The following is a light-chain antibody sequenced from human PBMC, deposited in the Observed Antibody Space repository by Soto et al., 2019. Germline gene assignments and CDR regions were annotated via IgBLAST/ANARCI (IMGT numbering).Light chain of an antibody. J-gene: IGLJ3*02. V-gene: IGLV2-8*01. CDR3: NSYAGSNNWV. CDR1: SSDVGGYNY. CDR2: EVS. Sequence: QSALTQPASVSGSPGQSITISCTGTSSDVGGYNYVSWYQQHPGKAPKLMIYEVSKRPSGVPDRVSGSKSGNTASLTVSWRQAEDEADYYCNSYAGSNNWVFGGGTKLTVL.